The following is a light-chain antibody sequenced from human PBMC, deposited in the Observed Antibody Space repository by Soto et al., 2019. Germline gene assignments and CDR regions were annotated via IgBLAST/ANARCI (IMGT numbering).Light chain of an antibody. J-gene: IGLJ2*01. CDR3: AAWDDSLSGPV. CDR1: SSNIGSYP. CDR2: SNN. Sequence: QSVLTQPPSASGTPGQRVTISCSGSSSNIGSYPVNWYQQLPGTAPKVLIYSNNQRPSGVPDRFSGSRSGTSASLAISGLQSEDEADYYCAAWDDSLSGPVFGGWTQLTVL. V-gene: IGLV1-44*01.